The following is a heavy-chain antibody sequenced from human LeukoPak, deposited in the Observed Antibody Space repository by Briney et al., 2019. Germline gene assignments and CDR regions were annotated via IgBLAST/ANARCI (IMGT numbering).Heavy chain of an antibody. J-gene: IGHJ6*02. Sequence: GESLKISCKGFGYTFTTYWIGWVRQMPGKGLEWMGIIFPSDSDTRYSPSFQGQVKISADRSISTVFLEWSSLKASDSAIYYCARHGGGGSSSRTHYQYGMDVWGQGTTVTVSS. D-gene: IGHD6-6*01. V-gene: IGHV5-51*01. CDR1: GYTFTTYW. CDR2: IFPSDSDT. CDR3: ARHGGGGSSSRTHYQYGMDV.